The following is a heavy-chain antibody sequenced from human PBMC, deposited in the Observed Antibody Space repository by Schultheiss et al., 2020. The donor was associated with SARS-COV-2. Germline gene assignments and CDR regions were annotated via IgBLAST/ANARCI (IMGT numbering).Heavy chain of an antibody. CDR3: ARGGGEVATIISSFFDI. CDR1: GFTFSSYG. V-gene: IGHV3-30*03. D-gene: IGHD5-12*01. J-gene: IGHJ3*02. CDR2: ISYDGSNK. Sequence: GGSLRLSCEASGFTFSSYGMHWVRQAPGKGLEWVAVISYDGSNKYYADSVKRRFTISRDNAKNTLYLQMNSLRAEDTAVYYCARGGGEVATIISSFFDIWGQGTMVTVSS.